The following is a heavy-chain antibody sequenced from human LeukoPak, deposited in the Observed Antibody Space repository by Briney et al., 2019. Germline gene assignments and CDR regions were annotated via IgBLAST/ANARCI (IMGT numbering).Heavy chain of an antibody. CDR2: ISSSSSYI. CDR3: ARDYPVYSSTSCYVYYYYYGMDV. D-gene: IGHD2-2*01. Sequence: PGGSLRLSCAASGFTFSSYSMNWVRQAPGKGLEWVSSISSSSSYIYYADSVKGRFTISRDNAKNSLYLQMNSLRAEDTAVYYCARDYPVYSSTSCYVYYYYYGMDVWGQGTTVTVSS. V-gene: IGHV3-21*01. J-gene: IGHJ6*02. CDR1: GFTFSSYS.